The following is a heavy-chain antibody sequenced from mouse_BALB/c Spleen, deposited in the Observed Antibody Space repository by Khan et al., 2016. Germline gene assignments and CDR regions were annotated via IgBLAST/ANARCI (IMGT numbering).Heavy chain of an antibody. CDR1: GFSLTDYG. V-gene: IGHV2-6-5*01. CDR3: AKHGIRYYAMDY. CDR2: LWGGGST. Sequence: QVQLKESGPGLVAPSQSLSITCTVSGFSLTDYGVSWIRQPPGKGLEWLGVLWGGGSTYYNSALKSRLSISKDNSKSQLFFKLNSLQTDDTAMYYCAKHGIRYYAMDYWGQGTSVTVSS. J-gene: IGHJ4*01.